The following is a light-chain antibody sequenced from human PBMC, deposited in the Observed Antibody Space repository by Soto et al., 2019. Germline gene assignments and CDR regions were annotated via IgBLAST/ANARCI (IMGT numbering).Light chain of an antibody. J-gene: IGKJ5*01. Sequence: EIVLTQSPGTLSFSPGERATLSFRASQSVNTNLAWYQQKPGQAPRLLISGASSRATGIPDRFSGSGSGTDFTLTISRLEPEDFALYYCQQYGHSPITFGQGTRLEI. CDR2: GAS. CDR1: QSVNTN. CDR3: QQYGHSPIT. V-gene: IGKV3-20*01.